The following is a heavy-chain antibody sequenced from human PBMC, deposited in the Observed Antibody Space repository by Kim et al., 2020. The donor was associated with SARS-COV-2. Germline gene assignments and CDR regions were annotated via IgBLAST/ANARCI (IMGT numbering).Heavy chain of an antibody. D-gene: IGHD6-19*01. CDR2: IWYDGSNK. J-gene: IGHJ4*02. CDR1: GFTFSSYG. CDR3: ARDHAVAGTGGDY. Sequence: GGSLRLSCAASGFTFSSYGMHWVRQAPGKGLEWVAVIWYDGSNKYYADSVKGRFTISRDNSKNTLYLQMNSLRDEDTAVYYCARDHAVAGTGGDYWGQGTLVTVSS. V-gene: IGHV3-33*01.